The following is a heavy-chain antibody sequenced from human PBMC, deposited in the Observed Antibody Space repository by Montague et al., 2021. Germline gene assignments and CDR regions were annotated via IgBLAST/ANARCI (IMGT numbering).Heavy chain of an antibody. CDR3: AREVAPGSGSNSVDY. D-gene: IGHD3-10*01. J-gene: IGHJ4*02. Sequence: SLRLSCAASGFTFSSYAMHWVRQAPGKGLEWVAVISFDGSNKYYADSVKGRFTISRDNSKNTLYLQMNNLRAEDTAMYYCAREVAPGSGSNSVDYWGQGTLVTVSS. V-gene: IGHV3-30-3*01. CDR1: GFTFSSYA. CDR2: ISFDGSNK.